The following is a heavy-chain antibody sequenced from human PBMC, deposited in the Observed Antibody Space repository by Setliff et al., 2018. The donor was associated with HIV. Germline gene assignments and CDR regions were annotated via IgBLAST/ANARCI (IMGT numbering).Heavy chain of an antibody. Sequence: ASVKVSCKASGYIFSDYGFTWVRQAPGQGLEWMGYISGYNGVTQYAQNFQGRVAMTKDTAAYTAYMELTSLRSDDTAVYYCARDVGRGGPGRWVDPWGQGTLVTVSS. J-gene: IGHJ5*02. V-gene: IGHV1-18*01. CDR1: GYIFSDYG. CDR2: ISGYNGVT. D-gene: IGHD1-26*01. CDR3: ARDVGRGGPGRWVDP.